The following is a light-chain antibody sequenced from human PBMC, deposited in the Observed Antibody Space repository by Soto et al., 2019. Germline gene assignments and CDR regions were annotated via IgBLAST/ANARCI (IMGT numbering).Light chain of an antibody. Sequence: QSALTQPASVSGSPGQSIIISCTGSSSDVGGYNFVSWYQQHPSKAPKLMIYEVSNRPSGFSNRFSGSKSGNTASLSISGLHAEDEAEYYCTSYTSNSTRVFGTRTKLTLL. CDR2: EVS. J-gene: IGLJ1*01. V-gene: IGLV2-14*01. CDR3: TSYTSNSTRV. CDR1: SSDVGGYNF.